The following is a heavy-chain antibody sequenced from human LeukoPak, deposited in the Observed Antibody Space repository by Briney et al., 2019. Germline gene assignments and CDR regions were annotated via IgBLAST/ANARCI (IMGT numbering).Heavy chain of an antibody. J-gene: IGHJ6*03. D-gene: IGHD6-25*01. CDR3: ARFAAGGSYYYYMDV. Sequence: GSLRLSCAASGFTFSSYTMNRVRQPPGKGLGGVSNIGTSTTTIYYADSVKGRFTISRDNAKNSLYLQMNSLRADDTAVYYCARFAAGGSYYYYMDVWGKGTTVTVSS. CDR1: GFTFSSYT. V-gene: IGHV3-48*01. CDR2: IGTSTTTI.